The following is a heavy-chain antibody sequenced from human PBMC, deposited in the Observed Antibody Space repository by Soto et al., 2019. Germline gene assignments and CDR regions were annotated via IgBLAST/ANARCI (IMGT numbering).Heavy chain of an antibody. V-gene: IGHV4-30-4*01. CDR2: IYYSGST. CDR1: GGSISSGDYY. J-gene: IGHJ4*02. D-gene: IGHD3-22*01. Sequence: SETLSLTCTVSGGSISSGDYYWSWIRQPPGKGLEWIGYIYYSGSTYYNPSLKSRVTMSVDTSKNQFSLKLSSVTAADTAVYYCARGWSFGNSADYYDSSGYGYWGQGTLVTVSS. CDR3: ARGWSFGNSADYYDSSGYGY.